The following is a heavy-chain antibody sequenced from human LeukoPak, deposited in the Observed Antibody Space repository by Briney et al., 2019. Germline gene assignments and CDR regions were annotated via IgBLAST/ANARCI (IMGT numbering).Heavy chain of an antibody. D-gene: IGHD2-2*01. Sequence: GGSLRLSCAASRFTFSRHDMQWVRQAPGKGLEWVAAVSYGESNKYYADSVKGRFTISRDNSKNTLFLQMNSLRAEDTAVYYCAKDLGVIIVPYAIDYYGLDVWGQGTKVTVSS. J-gene: IGHJ6*02. CDR2: VSYGESNK. CDR1: RFTFSRHD. V-gene: IGHV3-30*18. CDR3: AKDLGVIIVPYAIDYYGLDV.